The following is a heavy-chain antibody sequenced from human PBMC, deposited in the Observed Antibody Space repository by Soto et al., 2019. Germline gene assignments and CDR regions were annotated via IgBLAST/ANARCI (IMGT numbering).Heavy chain of an antibody. CDR2: IIPIFGTA. D-gene: IGHD3-16*01. CDR3: ARDREVWGAFDI. J-gene: IGHJ3*02. V-gene: IGHV1-69*06. CDR1: GYTFTVYY. Sequence: SVKVSCKASGYTFTVYYMHWVRQAPGQGLEWMGGIIPIFGTANYAQKFQCRVTITSDKSTSTAYMELSSLRSEDTAVYYCARDREVWGAFDIWGQGTMVTVSS.